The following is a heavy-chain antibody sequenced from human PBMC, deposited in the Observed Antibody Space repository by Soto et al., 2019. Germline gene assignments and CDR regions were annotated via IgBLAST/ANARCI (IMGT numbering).Heavy chain of an antibody. CDR1: GGSVTSDSYY. Sequence: PSETLSLTCSVSGGSVTSDSYYWNWIRQPPGKGLEWIGYINDSGRTNYNTSLRTRVNILVDKSKNQFSLRLNSVTATDTAIYYCARARGYSGYVLIWGQGTLVTVSS. CDR3: ARARGYSGYVLI. V-gene: IGHV4-61*01. J-gene: IGHJ4*02. D-gene: IGHD5-12*01. CDR2: INDSGRT.